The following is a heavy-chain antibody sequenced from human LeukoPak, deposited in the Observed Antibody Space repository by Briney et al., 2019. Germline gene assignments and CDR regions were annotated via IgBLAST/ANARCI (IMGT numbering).Heavy chain of an antibody. CDR1: GGSISGFY. J-gene: IGHJ4*02. V-gene: IGHV4-59*08. CDR3: ARQRFLEWYFDY. CDR2: IFYSGST. D-gene: IGHD3-3*01. Sequence: SETLSLTCTVFGGSISGFYWSWIRQPPGKELQWIGSIFYSGSTNYNPSLKSRVTISVDTSKNQFSLKLSSVTAADTAVYYCARQRFLEWYFDYWGQGTLVTVSS.